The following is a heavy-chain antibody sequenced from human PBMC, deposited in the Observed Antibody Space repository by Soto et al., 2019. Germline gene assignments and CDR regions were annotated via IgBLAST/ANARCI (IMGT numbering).Heavy chain of an antibody. J-gene: IGHJ6*02. CDR3: AKEAGLVRFFDWLSNGLDV. V-gene: IGHV3-9*01. D-gene: IGHD3-9*01. CDR1: GFTFDDYA. CDR2: ISWNSGNK. Sequence: EVQLVESGGDLVQPGRSLRLSCAASGFTFDDYAMHWVRQAPGKGLEWVPGISWNSGNKGYADSVKGRFTISRDNAKNFLYLEMNSLSAEATALYYWAKEAGLVRFFDWLSNGLDVWGQGTAVTVS.